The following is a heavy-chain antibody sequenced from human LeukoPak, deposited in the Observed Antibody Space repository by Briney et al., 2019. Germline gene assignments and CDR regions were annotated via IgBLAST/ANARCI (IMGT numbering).Heavy chain of an antibody. D-gene: IGHD2-2*01. CDR2: ICSSSSYI. Sequence: GGSLRLSCAASGFTFSSYSMNWVRQAPGKGLEWVSSICSSSSYIYYADSVKGRFTISRENAKNSLYLQMNSLRAEDTAVYYCASNPYCSSTSCYGVNYFYYYGMGVWGQGTTVTLSS. CDR1: GFTFSSYS. J-gene: IGHJ6*02. V-gene: IGHV3-21*01. CDR3: ASNPYCSSTSCYGVNYFYYYGMGV.